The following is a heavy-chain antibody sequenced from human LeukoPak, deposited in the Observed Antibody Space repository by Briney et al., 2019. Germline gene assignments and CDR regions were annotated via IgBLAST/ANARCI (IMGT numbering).Heavy chain of an antibody. CDR2: IKQDGSEI. J-gene: IGHJ4*02. CDR3: ARDLHPWAGDY. V-gene: IGHV3-7*01. CDR1: GFTFSSYW. Sequence: GGSLRLSCAASGFTFSSYWMSWVRQAPGKGLEWVANIKQDGSEIYYVDSVKGRFTISRDNSENTLYLQMNSLTTEDTAVYYCARDLHPWAGDYWGQGTLVTVSS.